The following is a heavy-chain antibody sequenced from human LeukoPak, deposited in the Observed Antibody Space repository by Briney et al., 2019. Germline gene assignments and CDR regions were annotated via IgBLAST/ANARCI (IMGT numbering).Heavy chain of an antibody. CDR2: ISGSGGST. Sequence: GGSLRLSCAASGFTFSSYAMSWVRQAPGKGLEWVSAISGSGGSTYYADSVKGRFTISRDNSKNTLYLQMNSLRAEDTAVYYCAKDLMVGIAVADEAYYFDYWGQGTLVTVSS. J-gene: IGHJ4*02. CDR1: GFTFSSYA. CDR3: AKDLMVGIAVADEAYYFDY. V-gene: IGHV3-23*01. D-gene: IGHD6-19*01.